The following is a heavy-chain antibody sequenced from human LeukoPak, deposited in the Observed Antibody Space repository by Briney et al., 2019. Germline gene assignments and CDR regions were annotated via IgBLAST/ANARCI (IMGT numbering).Heavy chain of an antibody. CDR2: IYHSGST. CDR3: ALRGSSSWYMKNRNWFDP. V-gene: IGHV4-4*02. Sequence: SGTLSLTCAVSGGSISSSNWWSWVRQPPGKGLEWIGEIYHSGSTNYNPSLKSRVTISVDTSKNQFSLKLSSVTAADTAVYYCALRGSSSWYMKNRNWFDPWGQGTLVTVSS. J-gene: IGHJ5*02. D-gene: IGHD6-13*01. CDR1: GGSISSSNW.